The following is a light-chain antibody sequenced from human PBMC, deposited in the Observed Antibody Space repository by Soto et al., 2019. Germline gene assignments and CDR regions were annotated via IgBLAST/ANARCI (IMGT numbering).Light chain of an antibody. CDR1: QSVPYNY. V-gene: IGKV3-20*01. Sequence: EIVLTQSPGTLSLSPGERATLSCRASQSVPYNYLARYQQRPGQAPRLLVSSASHRPAGIPDRFSGSGSGTDFTLIISGLEPEDFAVYYCQQYGSSPQMFGQGTTVEIK. J-gene: IGKJ1*01. CDR2: SAS. CDR3: QQYGSSPQM.